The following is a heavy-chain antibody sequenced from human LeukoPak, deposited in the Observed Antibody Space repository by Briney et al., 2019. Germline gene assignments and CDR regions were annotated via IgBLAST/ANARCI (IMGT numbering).Heavy chain of an antibody. CDR1: GGSISSYY. Sequence: SETLSLTCTVSGGSISSYYWSWIRQPPGKGPEWIGYIYYSGSTNYNPSLKSRVTISVDTSKNQFSLKLSSVTAADTAVYYCARGPLAARGPFYYFDYWGQGTLVTVSS. CDR3: ARGPLAARGPFYYFDY. V-gene: IGHV4-59*01. CDR2: IYYSGST. D-gene: IGHD6-6*01. J-gene: IGHJ4*02.